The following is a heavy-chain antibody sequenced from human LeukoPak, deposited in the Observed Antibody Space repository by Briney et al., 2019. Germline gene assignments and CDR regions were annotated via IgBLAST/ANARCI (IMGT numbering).Heavy chain of an antibody. J-gene: IGHJ4*02. V-gene: IGHV3-7*01. CDR3: ARDRGIAAAGTVGNFDY. CDR1: EFTLNNYW. CDR2: KKEDGGDK. D-gene: IGHD6-13*01. Sequence: GGPLRLSCGASEFTLNNYWMGLGRQAPGKGPEWVGNKKEDGGDKYYLDSQKGRFNITRHNDKNLLYLQMISLRVDDAAVYHCARDRGIAAAGTVGNFDYWGQGTLVTVSS.